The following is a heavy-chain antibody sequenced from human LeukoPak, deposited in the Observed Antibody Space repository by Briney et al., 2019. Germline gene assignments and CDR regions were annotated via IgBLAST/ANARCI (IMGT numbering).Heavy chain of an antibody. CDR3: ARVGSVTNFSVVSYYFDY. D-gene: IGHD3-3*01. CDR1: GYSFTSYW. J-gene: IGHJ4*02. Sequence: GESLEISCKGSGYSFTSYWIGWVRQMPGKGLEWMGIIYPDDSDSTYSPSFQGQVTISVDKSINTAYLQWSSLKASNTAIYYCARVGSVTNFSVVSYYFDYWGQGTLVTVSS. CDR2: IYPDDSDS. V-gene: IGHV5-51*01.